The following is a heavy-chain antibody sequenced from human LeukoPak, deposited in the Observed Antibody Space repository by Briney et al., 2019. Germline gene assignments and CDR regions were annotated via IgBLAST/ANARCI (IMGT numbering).Heavy chain of an antibody. Sequence: GGSLRLSCAASGFTFSSFEMKWVRQAPGKGLEWVGRIRSKTDGGTTDYAAPVKGRFIISRDDSRDTLYLQMNSLRIEDTAVYYCTTWTDLYDYWGQGTLVTVSS. D-gene: IGHD3/OR15-3a*01. CDR2: IRSKTDGGTT. J-gene: IGHJ4*02. CDR1: GFTFSSFE. V-gene: IGHV3-15*01. CDR3: TTWTDLYDY.